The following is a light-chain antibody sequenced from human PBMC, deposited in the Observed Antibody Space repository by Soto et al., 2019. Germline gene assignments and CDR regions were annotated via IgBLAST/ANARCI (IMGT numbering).Light chain of an antibody. CDR2: DAS. CDR3: QQYNSYSLPYT. Sequence: DIQMTQSPSTLSASVGDRVTITCRASQSISSWLAWYQQKPGKAHNLLIYDASSLESGVPSRFSGSGSGTEFTLTISSLQPDDFATYYCQQYNSYSLPYTFGQGTKLEIK. J-gene: IGKJ2*01. V-gene: IGKV1-5*01. CDR1: QSISSW.